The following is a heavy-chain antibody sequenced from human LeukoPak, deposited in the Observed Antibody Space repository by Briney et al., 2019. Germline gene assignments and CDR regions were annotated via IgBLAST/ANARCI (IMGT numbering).Heavy chain of an antibody. D-gene: IGHD3-22*01. CDR1: GFTFNNYA. J-gene: IGHJ6*02. Sequence: GGSLRLSCAASGFTFNNYAMSWVRQAPGKGLVWVSAISGSGGSTYYADSVKGRFTISRDNSKNTLYLQMNSLRAEDTAVYYCAKGYYYDSSGYYPPYYYYGMDVWGQGTTVTVSS. V-gene: IGHV3-23*01. CDR3: AKGYYYDSSGYYPPYYYYGMDV. CDR2: ISGSGGST.